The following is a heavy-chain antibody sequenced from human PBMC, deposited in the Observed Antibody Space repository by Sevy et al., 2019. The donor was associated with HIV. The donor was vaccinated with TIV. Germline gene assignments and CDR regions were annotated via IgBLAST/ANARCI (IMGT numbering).Heavy chain of an antibody. J-gene: IGHJ5*02. Sequence: GGSLRLSCAASGFTFSSYEMNWVRQAPGKVLEWVSYISSSGSTIYYADSVKGRFTISRDNAKNSLYLQMNSLRAEDTAVYYCARRTYYYGSGSYSWFDPWGQGTLVTVSS. CDR1: GFTFSSYE. CDR2: ISSSGSTI. CDR3: ARRTYYYGSGSYSWFDP. D-gene: IGHD3-10*01. V-gene: IGHV3-48*03.